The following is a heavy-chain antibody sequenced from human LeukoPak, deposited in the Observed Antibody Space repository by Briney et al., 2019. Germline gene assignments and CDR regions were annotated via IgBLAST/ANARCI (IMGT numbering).Heavy chain of an antibody. D-gene: IGHD3-3*01. CDR1: GYTFTSYD. V-gene: IGHV1-8*03. J-gene: IGHJ5*02. Sequence: ASVKVSCKAPGYTFTSYDINWVRQATGQGLEWMGWMNPNSGNTDYAQKFQGRVTITRNTSISTAYMELSSLRSEDTAVYYCARGFGDYDFWSGYYSNWFDPWGQGTLVTVSS. CDR2: MNPNSGNT. CDR3: ARGFGDYDFWSGYYSNWFDP.